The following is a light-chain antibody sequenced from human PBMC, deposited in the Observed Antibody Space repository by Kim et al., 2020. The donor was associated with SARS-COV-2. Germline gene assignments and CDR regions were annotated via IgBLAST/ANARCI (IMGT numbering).Light chain of an antibody. J-gene: IGKJ4*01. CDR3: QQYYSTPLT. CDR1: QSVLYSSNNKNY. Sequence: ANINCKSSQSVLYSSNNKNYLAWYQQKPGQPPKLLIYWASTRESGVPDRFSGSGSGTDFTLTISSLQAEAVAVYYCQQYYSTPLTFGGGTKVDIK. CDR2: WAS. V-gene: IGKV4-1*01.